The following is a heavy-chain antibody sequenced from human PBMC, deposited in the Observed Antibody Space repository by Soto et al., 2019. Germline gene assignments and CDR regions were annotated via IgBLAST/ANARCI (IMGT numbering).Heavy chain of an antibody. Sequence: EVQLLESGGGLVQPGGSLRLSCAASGFTFSNNPLTWARRAPGKGLEWVSTISGSGGSTYYADSVKGRFTISRDNSKNTLYLQMNSLRAEDTAVYYCAKDQGSSWYEIDYWGQGTLVTVSS. CDR1: GFTFSNNP. CDR2: ISGSGGST. D-gene: IGHD6-13*01. V-gene: IGHV3-23*01. J-gene: IGHJ4*02. CDR3: AKDQGSSWYEIDY.